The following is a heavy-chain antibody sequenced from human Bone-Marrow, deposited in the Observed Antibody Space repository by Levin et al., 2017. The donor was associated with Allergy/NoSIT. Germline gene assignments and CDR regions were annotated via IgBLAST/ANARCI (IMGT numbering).Heavy chain of an antibody. J-gene: IGHJ4*02. CDR3: ARGFSYGDYSFDY. CDR1: GGSFSGYY. Sequence: SQTLSLTCAVYGGSFSGYYWSWIRQPPGKGLEWIGEINHSGSTNYNPSLKSRVTISVDTSKNQFSLKLSSVTAADTAVYYCARGFSYGDYSFDYWGQGTLVTVSS. D-gene: IGHD4-17*01. CDR2: INHSGST. V-gene: IGHV4-34*01.